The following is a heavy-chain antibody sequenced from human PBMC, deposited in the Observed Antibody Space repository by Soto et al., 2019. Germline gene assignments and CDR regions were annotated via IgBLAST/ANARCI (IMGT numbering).Heavy chain of an antibody. CDR3: ARGMTTVTTLDY. CDR1: GGSISSGGYS. V-gene: IGHV4-30-2*01. CDR2: IYHSGST. D-gene: IGHD4-17*01. J-gene: IGHJ4*02. Sequence: QLQLQESGSGLVKPSQTLSLTCAVSGGSISSGGYSWSWIRQPPGKGLEWIGYIYHSGSTYYNPSLKSRVTRSLDRSKTQFSLKLSSVTAAEPAVYYCARGMTTVTTLDYWGQGTLVTVSS.